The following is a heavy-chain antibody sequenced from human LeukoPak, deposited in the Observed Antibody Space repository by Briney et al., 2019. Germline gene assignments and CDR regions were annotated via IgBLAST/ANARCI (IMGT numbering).Heavy chain of an antibody. V-gene: IGHV3-23*01. CDR1: GFTFSSYA. D-gene: IGHD5-18*01. J-gene: IGHJ6*03. Sequence: GGSLRLSFAASGFTFSSYAMTWVRQAPGKGLEWVSIISGSGRSTYYPDSVKDRFAISRDNSKNTLYLQMNSLRAEDTAVYYCARRQPEGYYFYMDVWGKGTTVTVPS. CDR3: ARRQPEGYYFYMDV. CDR2: ISGSGRST.